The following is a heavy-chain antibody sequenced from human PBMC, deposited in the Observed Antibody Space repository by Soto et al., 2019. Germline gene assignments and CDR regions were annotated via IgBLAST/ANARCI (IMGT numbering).Heavy chain of an antibody. CDR2: INPSGGST. D-gene: IGHD2-2*01. CDR1: GYTFTSYY. CDR3: ARGPRYCISTSCYGEDWFDP. V-gene: IGHV1-46*01. J-gene: IGHJ5*02. Sequence: ASVKVSCKASGYTFTSYYMHWVRQAPGQGPEWMGIINPSGGSTSYAQKFQGRVTMTRDTSISTAYMELSSLRSEDTAVYYCARGPRYCISTSCYGEDWFDPWGQGTLVTVSS.